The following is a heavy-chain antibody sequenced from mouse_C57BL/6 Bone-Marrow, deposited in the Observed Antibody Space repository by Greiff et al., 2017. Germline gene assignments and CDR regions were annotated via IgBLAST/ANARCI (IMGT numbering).Heavy chain of an antibody. CDR3: ASTVVGHWYFDV. V-gene: IGHV3-6*01. CDR1: GYSITSGYY. D-gene: IGHD1-1*01. CDR2: ISYDGSN. J-gene: IGHJ1*03. Sequence: EVQLVESGPGLVKPSQSLSLTCSVTGYSITSGYYWNWIRQFPGNKLEWMGYISYDGSNNYNPSLKNRISITRDTSKNQFFLKLNSVTTEDTATYYCASTVVGHWYFDVWGTGTTVTVSS.